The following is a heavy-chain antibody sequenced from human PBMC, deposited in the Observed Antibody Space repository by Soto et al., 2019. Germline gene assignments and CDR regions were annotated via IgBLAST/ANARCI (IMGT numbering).Heavy chain of an antibody. Sequence: GGSLRLSCAASGFTFSSYAMTWVRQAPGKGLEWVSAITGSGGSTYYADSVKGRFTISRDNSKNTLYLQMNSLRAEDTAVYYCAKQWGIAARPIDYWGQGALVTVSS. CDR3: AKQWGIAARPIDY. J-gene: IGHJ4*02. V-gene: IGHV3-23*01. CDR1: GFTFSSYA. CDR2: ITGSGGST. D-gene: IGHD6-6*01.